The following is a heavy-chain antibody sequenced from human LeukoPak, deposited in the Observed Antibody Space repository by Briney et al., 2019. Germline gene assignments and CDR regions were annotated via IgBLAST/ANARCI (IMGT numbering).Heavy chain of an antibody. CDR3: AKDLSRYSYRAFDI. CDR2: IYSGGTT. V-gene: IGHV3-53*01. D-gene: IGHD6-13*01. Sequence: GGSLRLSCAASGFIVSSNYMSWVRQAPGKGLEWVSVIYSGGTTYYADSVKGRFTISRDNSKNTLYLQMNSLRAEDTAVYYCAKDLSRYSYRAFDIWGQGTMVTVSS. J-gene: IGHJ3*02. CDR1: GFIVSSNY.